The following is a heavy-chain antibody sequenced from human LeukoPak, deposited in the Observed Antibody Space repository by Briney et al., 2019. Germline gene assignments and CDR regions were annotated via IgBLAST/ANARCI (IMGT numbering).Heavy chain of an antibody. Sequence: VGSLRLSCAPSGFTFTDAWMCWARQAPGRGLEWVGRVKSKARGGTTDYAAPVKGRFTIARDDSKDTVDLQMNSLKTEDTAVYYCTTDHFNWGRGTLVTVSS. CDR2: VKSKARGGTT. CDR1: GFTFTDAW. CDR3: TTDHFN. V-gene: IGHV3-15*01. J-gene: IGHJ4*02.